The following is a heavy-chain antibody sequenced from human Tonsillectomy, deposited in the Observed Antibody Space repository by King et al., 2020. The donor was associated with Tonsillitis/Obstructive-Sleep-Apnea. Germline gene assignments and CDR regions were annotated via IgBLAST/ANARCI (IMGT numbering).Heavy chain of an antibody. V-gene: IGHV4-31*03. J-gene: IGHJ6*02. CDR3: ARDPKDYYFGMDV. CDR1: GGSISSGDYY. Sequence: VQLQESGPGLVKPSQTLSLTCTVSGGSISSGDYYWSWIRQHPGKGLEWIGYIYYSGSPSYNLSLKSRVTISVDPSKNQFSLKLSSVTAADTAVYYCARDPKDYYFGMDVWGRGTTVTVSS. CDR2: IYYSGSP.